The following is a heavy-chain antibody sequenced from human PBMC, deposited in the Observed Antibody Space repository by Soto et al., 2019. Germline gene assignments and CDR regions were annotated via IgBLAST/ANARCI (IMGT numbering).Heavy chain of an antibody. J-gene: IGHJ4*02. Sequence: QVPLRQSGAGLVKPSQTLSLTCAISGDSVSSNSVAWNWIRQSPSRGLEWLGRTYYRTIGSRWYNDYAASVVGRITVTPATSRSDFSLQLTSVSTEDAAVYYCASREGSGWYDYWGQGIPVTVSS. D-gene: IGHD6-13*01. CDR2: TYYRTIGSRWYN. CDR3: ASREGSGWYDY. V-gene: IGHV6-1*01. CDR1: GDSVSSNSVA.